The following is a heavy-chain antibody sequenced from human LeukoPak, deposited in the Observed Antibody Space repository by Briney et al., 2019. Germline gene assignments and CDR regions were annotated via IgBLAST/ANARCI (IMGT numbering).Heavy chain of an antibody. J-gene: IGHJ4*02. CDR3: AGKVVGGSYYNY. Sequence: PSETLSLTCAVYGGSLGGYYWSWIRQPPGKELEWIGEINHSGSTNYNPSLKSRVTTSVDTSKNQFSLKLSSVTAADTAVYYCAGKVVGGSYYNYWGQGTLVTVSS. CDR1: GGSLGGYY. V-gene: IGHV4-34*01. CDR2: INHSGST. D-gene: IGHD3-10*01.